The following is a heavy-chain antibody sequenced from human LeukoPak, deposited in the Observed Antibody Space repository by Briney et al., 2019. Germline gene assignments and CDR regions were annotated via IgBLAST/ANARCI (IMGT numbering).Heavy chain of an antibody. V-gene: IGHV3-23*01. CDR2: ICVSGGRT. CDR1: GFTFSTSA. Sequence: GGSLRLSCAASGFTFSTSAMSWVRQAPGKGLEWVSTICVSGGRTHYADSVKGRFTISRDNSKNTLYLQMNSLRADDTAVYYCAKASGYTYAYPFDYWGQGTLVTVSS. J-gene: IGHJ4*02. D-gene: IGHD5-18*01. CDR3: AKASGYTYAYPFDY.